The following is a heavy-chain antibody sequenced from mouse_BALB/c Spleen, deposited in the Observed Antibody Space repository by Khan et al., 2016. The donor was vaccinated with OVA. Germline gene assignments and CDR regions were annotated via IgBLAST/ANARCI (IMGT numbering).Heavy chain of an antibody. CDR1: GISITSANYR. V-gene: IGHV3-5*02. D-gene: IGHD1-1*01. Sequence: EVQLQESGPGLVKPSQTVSLTCTVTGISITSANYRWSWIRQFPGNKLEWIGNIYYSGTVTYNPSLTSRTTITRDTSKNQFFLEMNSLTAEDTATYYCARDYGSLYWYFDVWGAGTTVTVSS. J-gene: IGHJ1*01. CDR3: ARDYGSLYWYFDV. CDR2: IYYSGTV.